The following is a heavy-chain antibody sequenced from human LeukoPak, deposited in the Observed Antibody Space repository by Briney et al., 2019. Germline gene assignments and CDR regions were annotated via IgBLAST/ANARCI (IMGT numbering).Heavy chain of an antibody. CDR1: GFTFSSYG. CDR3: AKVGPRPLGGTSQALDY. Sequence: PGGSLRLSCAASGFTFSSYGMHWVRQAPGKGLEWVAFIRYDGGNKYYADSVKGRFTISRDSSKNTLYLQMNSLRAEDTALYYCAKVGPRPLGGTSQALDYWGQGTLVTVSS. D-gene: IGHD2-15*01. CDR2: IRYDGGNK. J-gene: IGHJ4*02. V-gene: IGHV3-30*02.